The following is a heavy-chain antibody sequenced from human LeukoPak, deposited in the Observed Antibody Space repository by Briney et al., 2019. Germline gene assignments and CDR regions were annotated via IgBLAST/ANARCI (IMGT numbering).Heavy chain of an antibody. Sequence: PSETLSLTCAVYGGFFSGYYWSWIRQPPGKGLEWIGEINHSGSTNYNPSLKSRVTISVDTSKNQFSLKLSSVTAADTAVYYCARVKSGYLDYWAREPWSPSPQ. V-gene: IGHV4-34*01. CDR3: ARVKSGYLDY. CDR2: INHSGST. CDR1: GGFFSGYY. J-gene: IGHJ4*02.